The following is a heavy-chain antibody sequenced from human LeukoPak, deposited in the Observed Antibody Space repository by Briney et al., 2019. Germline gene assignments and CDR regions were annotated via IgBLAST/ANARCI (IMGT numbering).Heavy chain of an antibody. D-gene: IGHD1-14*01. J-gene: IGHJ4*02. CDR3: ARGDNTLFDY. Sequence: SETLSLTCAVYGGSFSGYYWSWIRQPPGKGLEWIGEINHSGSTNYNPSLKSRVTISVDASKNQFSLKLSSVTAADTAVYYCARGDNTLFDYWGQGTLVTVSS. CDR1: GGSFSGYY. V-gene: IGHV4-34*01. CDR2: INHSGST.